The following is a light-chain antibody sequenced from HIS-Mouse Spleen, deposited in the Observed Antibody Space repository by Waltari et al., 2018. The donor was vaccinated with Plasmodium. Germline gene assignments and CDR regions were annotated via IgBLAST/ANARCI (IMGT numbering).Light chain of an antibody. Sequence: QSALTQPRPVSGSPGQYVPISRTGPSSDGGGYNYDPWYQQHPGKATKLMIYDASKRPSGVPDRFSGSKSGNTASLTISGLQAEDEADYYCCSYAGSYTWVFGGGTKLTVL. J-gene: IGLJ3*02. V-gene: IGLV2-11*01. CDR1: SSDGGGYNY. CDR2: DAS. CDR3: CSYAGSYTWV.